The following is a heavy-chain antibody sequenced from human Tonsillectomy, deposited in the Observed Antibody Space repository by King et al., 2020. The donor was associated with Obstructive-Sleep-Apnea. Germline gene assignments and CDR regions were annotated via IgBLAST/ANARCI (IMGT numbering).Heavy chain of an antibody. J-gene: IGHJ4*02. CDR2: IRSKAYGGTT. CDR3: TSSCTNGVCYGPDFDY. Sequence: VQLVESGGGLVQPGRSLRLSCTASGFTFGDYAMSWFRQAPGKGLEWVGFIRSKAYGGTTEYAASVKGGFTISRDDSKSIAYLQMNSLKTEDTAVYYCTSSCTNGVCYGPDFDYWGQGTLVTVSS. CDR1: GFTFGDYA. V-gene: IGHV3-49*03. D-gene: IGHD2-8*01.